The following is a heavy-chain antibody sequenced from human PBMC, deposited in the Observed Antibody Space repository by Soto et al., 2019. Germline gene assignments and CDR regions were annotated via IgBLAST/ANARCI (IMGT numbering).Heavy chain of an antibody. D-gene: IGHD6-19*01. Sequence: QVQLVQSGTEVMTPGASVKVSCKASGYTFSNFGLSWVRQAPGQGLEWMGWLSGYNGNTNSAKRFQGRVTMTTDTSTSTAYMEVRGLTSDDTAVYYCARDKGYGFGWSSSSGMDVWGQGTTVTVSS. CDR3: ARDKGYGFGWSSSSGMDV. V-gene: IGHV1-18*01. CDR2: LSGYNGNT. J-gene: IGHJ6*02. CDR1: GYTFSNFG.